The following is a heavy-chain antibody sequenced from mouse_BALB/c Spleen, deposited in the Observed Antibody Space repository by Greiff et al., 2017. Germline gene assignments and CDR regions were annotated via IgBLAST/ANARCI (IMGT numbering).Heavy chain of an antibody. CDR1: GFTFSSYG. D-gene: IGHD4-1*01. J-gene: IGHJ4*01. CDR3: ARHSGPYAMDY. Sequence: EVQVVESGGDLVKPGGSLKLSCAASGFTFSSYGMSWVRQTPDKRLEWVATISSGGSYTYYPDSVKGRFTISRDNAKNTLYLQMSSLKSEDTAMYYCARHSGPYAMDYWGQGTSVTVSS. CDR2: ISSGGSYT. V-gene: IGHV5-6*01.